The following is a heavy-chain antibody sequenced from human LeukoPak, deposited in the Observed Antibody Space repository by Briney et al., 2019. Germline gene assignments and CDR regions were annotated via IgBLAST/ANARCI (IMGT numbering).Heavy chain of an antibody. J-gene: IGHJ4*02. CDR2: INSDGSST. Sequence: PGGSLRLSCAASGFTFSSYWMHWVRQAPGKGLVWVSRINSDGSSTSYADSVKGRFTISRDNAKNTLYLQMNSLRAEDTAVYYCAFGGYTSSGGYWGQGTLVTVSS. V-gene: IGHV3-74*01. CDR1: GFTFSSYW. D-gene: IGHD5-12*01. CDR3: AFGGYTSSGGY.